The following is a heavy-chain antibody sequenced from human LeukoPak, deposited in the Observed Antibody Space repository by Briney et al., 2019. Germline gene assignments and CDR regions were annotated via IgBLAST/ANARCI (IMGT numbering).Heavy chain of an antibody. D-gene: IGHD5-18*01. V-gene: IGHV3-15*01. Sequence: TGGSLRLSCGASGFTFSIAWMIWVRPAPGKGLEWFGRIKRKTDGGTTDYAAPGKRRFTIARDESQITPYLQINSLKTEDIAVYSCTTGQLKSWMRLWPPSHDAFDIWGQGTMVTVSS. J-gene: IGHJ3*02. CDR1: GFTFSIAW. CDR2: IKRKTDGGTT. CDR3: TTGQLKSWMRLWPPSHDAFDI.